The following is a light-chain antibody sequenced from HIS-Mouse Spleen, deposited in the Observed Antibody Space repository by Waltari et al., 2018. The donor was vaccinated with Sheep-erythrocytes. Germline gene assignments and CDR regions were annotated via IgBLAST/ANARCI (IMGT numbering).Light chain of an antibody. CDR2: QDS. CDR1: QLVDNS. V-gene: IGLV3-1*01. CDR3: QAWDSSTAV. Sequence: SYELTQPPSVSVSPGQTASIPCSGDQLVDNSACWYQQKPGQSPVLVIYQDSKRPSGIPERFSGSNSGNTATLTISGTQAMDEADYYCQAWDSSTAVFGGGTKLTVL. J-gene: IGLJ2*01.